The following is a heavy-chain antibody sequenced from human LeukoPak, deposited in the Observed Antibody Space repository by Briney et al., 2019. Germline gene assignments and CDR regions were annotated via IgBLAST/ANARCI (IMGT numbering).Heavy chain of an antibody. Sequence: PSEALSLTCSVSGGPVTNYYWSWIRQSAEKGLEWIGRIYTSGTTNYHPSLKSRVTMSVDTSKNQVSLRLRSVTAADTAVYYCARESSSGWLWGQGTMVVASS. J-gene: IGHJ3*01. V-gene: IGHV4-4*07. CDR1: GGPVTNYY. CDR3: ARESSSGWL. D-gene: IGHD6-19*01. CDR2: IYTSGTT.